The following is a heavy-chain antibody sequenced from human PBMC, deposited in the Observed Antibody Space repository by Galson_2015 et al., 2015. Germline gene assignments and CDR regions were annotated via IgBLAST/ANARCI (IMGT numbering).Heavy chain of an antibody. CDR2: ISYDGSNK. CDR3: ARVGGDIAARTWGYFDY. Sequence: SLRLSCAASGFTFSRYAMHWVRQAPGKGLEWVAVISYDGSNKFYADSVKGRFTISRDNSKNTLYLQMNSLRPEDTAVYYCARVGGDIAARTWGYFDYWGQGTLVTVSS. CDR1: GFTFSRYA. D-gene: IGHD6-6*01. J-gene: IGHJ4*02. V-gene: IGHV3-30-3*01.